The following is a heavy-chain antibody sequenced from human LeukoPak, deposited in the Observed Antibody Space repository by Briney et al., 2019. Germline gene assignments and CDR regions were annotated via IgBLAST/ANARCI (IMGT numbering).Heavy chain of an antibody. V-gene: IGHV4-59*12. Sequence: SETLSLTCTVSGGSISSYYWSWIRQPPGKGLEWIGYIYYSGSTNYNPSLKSRVTISVDTSKNQFSLKLSSVTAADTAVYYCARPAPFYYYMDVWGKGTTVTVSS. J-gene: IGHJ6*03. CDR2: IYYSGST. CDR1: GGSISSYY. CDR3: ARPAPFYYYMDV.